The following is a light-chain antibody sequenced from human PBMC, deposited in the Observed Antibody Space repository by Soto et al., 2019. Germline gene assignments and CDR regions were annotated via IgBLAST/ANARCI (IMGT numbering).Light chain of an antibody. Sequence: DIQMTQSPSSVSASVGDRVTITCRASQNIASWLAWYQQKPGKAPKLLIYSASSLQSGVPSRFSGSGSGTDFTLTISSLQPEDFATYYCQQSNTFPPLTFGGGTKVEIK. V-gene: IGKV1-12*01. J-gene: IGKJ4*01. CDR3: QQSNTFPPLT. CDR2: SAS. CDR1: QNIASW.